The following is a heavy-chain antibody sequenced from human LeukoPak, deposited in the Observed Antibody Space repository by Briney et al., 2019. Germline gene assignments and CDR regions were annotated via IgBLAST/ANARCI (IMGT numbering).Heavy chain of an antibody. D-gene: IGHD2-2*01. CDR1: GGSISSSSYY. CDR3: ASYIVVVPAAISNWFDP. CDR2: IYYSGST. Sequence: PSETLSLTCTVSGGSISSSSYYWGWIHQPPGKGLEWIGSIYYSGSTYYNPSLKSRVTISVDTSKNQFSLKLSSVTAADTAVYYCASYIVVVPAAISNWFDPWGQGTLVTVSS. V-gene: IGHV4-39*07. J-gene: IGHJ5*02.